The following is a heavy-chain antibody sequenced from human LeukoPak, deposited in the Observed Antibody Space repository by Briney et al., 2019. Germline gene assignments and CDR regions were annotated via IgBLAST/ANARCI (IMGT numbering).Heavy chain of an antibody. CDR3: ARGFPPRRNYDSSGYYSYYFDY. D-gene: IGHD3-22*01. V-gene: IGHV1-18*01. CDR2: ISAYNGYT. J-gene: IGHJ4*02. Sequence: GASVKVSCKASGYTFTNYGITWVRQAPGQGLEWMGWISAYNGYTMYAQKSQGRVTVTTDTSTSTAYMELRSLRSDDTAVYYCARGFPPRRNYDSSGYYSYYFDYWGQGTLVTVSS. CDR1: GYTFTNYG.